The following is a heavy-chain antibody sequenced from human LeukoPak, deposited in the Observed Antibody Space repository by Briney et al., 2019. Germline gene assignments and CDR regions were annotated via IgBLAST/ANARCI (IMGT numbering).Heavy chain of an antibody. CDR2: IYHSGST. Sequence: SETLSLTCAVSGYSISSGYYWGWIRQPPGKGLEWIGSIYHSGSTYYNPSLKSRVTISVDTSKNQFSLKLSSVTAADAAVYYCARDRSYSGSYGMDVWGKGTTVTVSS. D-gene: IGHD3-10*01. CDR1: GYSISSGYY. J-gene: IGHJ6*04. V-gene: IGHV4-38-2*02. CDR3: ARDRSYSGSYGMDV.